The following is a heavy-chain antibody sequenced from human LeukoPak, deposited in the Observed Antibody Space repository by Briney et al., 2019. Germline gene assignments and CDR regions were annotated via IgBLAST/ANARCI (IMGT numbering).Heavy chain of an antibody. CDR2: IIPILGIA. V-gene: IGHV1-69*04. J-gene: IGHJ6*02. D-gene: IGHD3-10*01. CDR1: GGTFSSYA. CDR3: ARYITMVRGVSTSGGMDV. Sequence: SVKVSCKASGGTFSSYAISWVRQAPGQGLEWMGRIIPILGIANYAQKFQGRVTITADKSTSTAYMELSSLRSEDTAVYYCARYITMVRGVSTSGGMDVWGLGTTVTVSS.